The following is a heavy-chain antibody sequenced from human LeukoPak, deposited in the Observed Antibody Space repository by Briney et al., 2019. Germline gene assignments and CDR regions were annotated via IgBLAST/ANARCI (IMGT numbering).Heavy chain of an antibody. CDR2: IRSKANSYAT. D-gene: IGHD5-12*01. J-gene: IGHJ4*02. CDR1: GFTFSGSA. CDR3: AKDGIVATRGSYYFDY. V-gene: IGHV3-73*01. Sequence: PGGSLRLSCAASGFTFSGSAMHWVRQASGKGLEWVGRIRSKANSYATAYAASVKGRFTISRDNSKNTLYLQMNSLRAEDTAVYYCAKDGIVATRGSYYFDYWGQGTLVTVSS.